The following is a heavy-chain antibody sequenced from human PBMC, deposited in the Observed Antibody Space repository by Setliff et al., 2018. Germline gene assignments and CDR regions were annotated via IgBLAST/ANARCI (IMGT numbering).Heavy chain of an antibody. D-gene: IGHD1-1*01. CDR2: IYPGDSDT. Sequence: GESLKISCKGSGYSFTRYWIVWVRQMPGKGLEWMGIIYPGDSDTRYSPSFQGQVTISADKSISTAYLQWSSLTASDTAIYYCARPSTWNDVTGAFDIWGQGTMVTVSS. V-gene: IGHV5-51*01. J-gene: IGHJ3*02. CDR1: GYSFTRYW. CDR3: ARPSTWNDVTGAFDI.